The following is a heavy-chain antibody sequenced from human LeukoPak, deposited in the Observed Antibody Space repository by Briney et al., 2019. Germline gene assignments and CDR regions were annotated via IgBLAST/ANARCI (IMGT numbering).Heavy chain of an antibody. CDR3: AKDRSPEYDYWTGYLHGGFDY. Sequence: GGSLRLSCTASGFSFSGHWMHWARQLPGKGLVWVSRISPTGSTTSYADSVKGRFTVSRDNAKNTLYLQMNSLRTEDTALYYCAKDRSPEYDYWTGYLHGGFDYWGQRTLVTVSS. V-gene: IGHV3-74*01. CDR2: ISPTGSTT. J-gene: IGHJ4*02. CDR1: GFSFSGHW. D-gene: IGHD5-12*01.